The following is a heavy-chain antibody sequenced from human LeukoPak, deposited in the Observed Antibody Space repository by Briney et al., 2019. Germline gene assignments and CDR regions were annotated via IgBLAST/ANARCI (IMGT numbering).Heavy chain of an antibody. D-gene: IGHD4-17*01. CDR2: FDPEDGET. CDR3: ATDFPHDYGDNATQY. J-gene: IGHJ4*02. CDR1: GYTLTELS. Sequence: ASVKVSCKVSGYTLTELSMHWVRQAPGKGLEWMGGFDPEDGETIYAQKFQGRVTMTEDTSTDTAYMELSSLRSEDTAVYYCATDFPHDYGDNATQYWGQGTLVTVSS. V-gene: IGHV1-24*01.